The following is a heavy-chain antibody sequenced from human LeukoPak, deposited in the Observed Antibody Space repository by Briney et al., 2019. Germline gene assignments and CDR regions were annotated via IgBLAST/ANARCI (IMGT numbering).Heavy chain of an antibody. Sequence: PGGSLRLSCAASGFTFSSYAMHWVRQAPGKGLEGVAVISYDGSNKYYADSVKGRFTISRDNSKNTLYLQMNSLRAEDTAVYYCARESVGRITMIVNLVRGAFDIWGQGKMVTVSS. CDR3: ARESVGRITMIVNLVRGAFDI. CDR2: ISYDGSNK. V-gene: IGHV3-30*04. J-gene: IGHJ3*02. CDR1: GFTFSSYA. D-gene: IGHD3-22*01.